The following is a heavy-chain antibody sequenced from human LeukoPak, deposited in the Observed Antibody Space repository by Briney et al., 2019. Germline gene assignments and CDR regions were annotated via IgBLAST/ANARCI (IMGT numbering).Heavy chain of an antibody. CDR2: VNPASGGI. D-gene: IGHD2-21*01. CDR1: GYTFTAYY. J-gene: IGHJ6*03. Sequence: ASVKVSCKASGYTFTAYYIHWLRQAPRQGLEWMGRVNPASGGIDFAQKFRGRLTMTRDTSIRTAYMELGRLTSDDAAVYFCAREHDCDDCVCDAYYMDVWGKGTTVTVSS. V-gene: IGHV1-2*06. CDR3: AREHDCDDCVCDAYYMDV.